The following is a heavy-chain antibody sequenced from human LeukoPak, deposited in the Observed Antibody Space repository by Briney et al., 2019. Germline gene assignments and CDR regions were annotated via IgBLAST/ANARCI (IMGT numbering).Heavy chain of an antibody. V-gene: IGHV4-59*01. Sequence: SETLSLTCTVSGGSISSYYWSWIRQPPGKGLEWIGYIYYSGSTNYNPSLKSRVTISVDTSQNQFSLKLSSVTAADTAVYYCASGYSYGHDFDYWGQGTLVTVSS. CDR1: GGSISSYY. J-gene: IGHJ4*02. CDR3: ASGYSYGHDFDY. CDR2: IYYSGST. D-gene: IGHD5-18*01.